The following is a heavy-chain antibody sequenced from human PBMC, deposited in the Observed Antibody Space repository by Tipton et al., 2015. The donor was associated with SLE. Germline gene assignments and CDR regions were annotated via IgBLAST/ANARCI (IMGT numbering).Heavy chain of an antibody. Sequence: TLSLTCTVSGGSISNYYWSWIRQPPGKGLEWIGYIYFSGSANYNPSLKSRVTISLDTSKNQFSLKLSSVTVADTAVYYCARQRLRLLSPLDAWGQGTTVTVS. D-gene: IGHD3-10*01. CDR2: IYFSGSA. CDR3: ARQRLRLLSPLDA. V-gene: IGHV4-59*08. J-gene: IGHJ6*02. CDR1: GGSISNYY.